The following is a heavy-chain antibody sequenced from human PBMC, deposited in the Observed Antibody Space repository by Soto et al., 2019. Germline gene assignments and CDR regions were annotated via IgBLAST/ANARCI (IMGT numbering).Heavy chain of an antibody. D-gene: IGHD3-22*01. Sequence: EVQLVESGGGLVQPGGSLRLSCAASGFTFSSYSMNWVRQAPGKGLEWVSYISSSSSTIYYADSVKGRFTISRDTAKNSLDLQMTSLADEDTAVYYCARVMYYYDSSGWAYWGQGTLVTVSS. CDR1: GFTFSSYS. V-gene: IGHV3-48*02. CDR3: ARVMYYYDSSGWAY. J-gene: IGHJ4*02. CDR2: ISSSSSTI.